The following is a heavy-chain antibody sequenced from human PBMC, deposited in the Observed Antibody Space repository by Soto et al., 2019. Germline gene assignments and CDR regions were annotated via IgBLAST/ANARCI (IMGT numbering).Heavy chain of an antibody. V-gene: IGHV6-1*01. CDR2: TYYRSKWYN. CDR1: GDSFSSNSAA. CDR3: ARVTQSGYDLQWFDP. J-gene: IGHJ5*02. Sequence: PSQTLSLTCAISGDSFSSNSAALNWIRQSPSRGLEWLGRTYYRSKWYNDYAVSVKSRITINPDTSKNQFSLQLNSVTPEDTAVYYCARVTQSGYDLQWFDPWGQGTLVTVSS. D-gene: IGHD5-12*01.